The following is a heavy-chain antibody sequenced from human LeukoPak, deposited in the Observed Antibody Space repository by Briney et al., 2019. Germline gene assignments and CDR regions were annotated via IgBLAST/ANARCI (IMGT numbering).Heavy chain of an antibody. CDR2: ISANGGGT. Sequence: GGSLRLSCSASGFIISDYAMHWVRQAPGKGLEYVSGISANGGGTYHADSVKGRFTISRDTSKNTLYLQMSSLRAEDTAMYYCVKDLYKGDSASWYFFHYWGQGTLVTVSS. J-gene: IGHJ4*02. D-gene: IGHD6-13*01. CDR3: VKDLYKGDSASWYFFHY. CDR1: GFIISDYA. V-gene: IGHV3-64D*06.